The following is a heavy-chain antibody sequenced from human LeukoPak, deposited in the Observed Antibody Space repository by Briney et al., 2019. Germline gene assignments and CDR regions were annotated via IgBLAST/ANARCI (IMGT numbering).Heavy chain of an antibody. J-gene: IGHJ5*02. CDR2: IIPIFGTA. D-gene: IGHD5-18*01. CDR1: GGTFSSYA. CDR3: ARLQGYSYGLNWFDP. Sequence: SVKVSCKASGGTFSSYAISWVRQAPGQGLEWMGGIIPIFGTANYAQKFQGRVTITADKSTSTAYMELSSLRSEDTAVYYCARLQGYSYGLNWFDPWGQGTLVTVSS. V-gene: IGHV1-69*06.